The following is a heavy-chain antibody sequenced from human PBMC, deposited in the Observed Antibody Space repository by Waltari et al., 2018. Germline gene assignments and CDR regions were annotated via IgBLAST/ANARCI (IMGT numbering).Heavy chain of an antibody. J-gene: IGHJ4*02. CDR2: IYWDNDK. V-gene: IGHV2-5*02. CDR1: GFSLTTTGVG. Sequence: QITLKESGPTLLKPTQTLTVTCSFSGFSLTTTGVGVGWIRQPPGKALEWLAVIYWDNDKRYSPSLRNRLNITKDTSKNQVVLTMTNVDPVDTATYFCAHRALADTAMGWDFGSWDYWGQGALVTVSS. CDR3: AHRALADTAMGWDFGSWDY. D-gene: IGHD5-18*01.